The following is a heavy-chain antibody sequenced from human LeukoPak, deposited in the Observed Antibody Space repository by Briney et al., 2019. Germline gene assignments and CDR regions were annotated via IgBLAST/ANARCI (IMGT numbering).Heavy chain of an antibody. V-gene: IGHV1-2*06. D-gene: IGHD1-20*01. CDR3: ARDSGITGKTGAIDY. CDR1: GYTFTDYY. J-gene: IGHJ4*02. CDR2: INANSGGT. Sequence: GASVKVSCKASGYTFTDYYMHWVRQAPGQGLEWMGRINANSGGTNYAQQFQGRVTMTRDTSITTAYMELSRLRSDDTAVYYCARDSGITGKTGAIDYWAREPRSPSPQ.